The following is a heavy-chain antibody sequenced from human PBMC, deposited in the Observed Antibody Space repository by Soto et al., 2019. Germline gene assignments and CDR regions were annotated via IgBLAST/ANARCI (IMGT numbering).Heavy chain of an antibody. D-gene: IGHD3-22*01. Sequence: GGSLRLSCAASGFSFSRYAMHWVRQAPGKGLEWVAVISYDGSNKYYADSVKGRFTISRDNSKNTLYLQMNSLRAEDTAVYYCAREYLPPTANSSPYGKDVWGQGTTVTVSS. CDR2: ISYDGSNK. CDR1: GFSFSRYA. V-gene: IGHV3-30-3*01. CDR3: AREYLPPTANSSPYGKDV. J-gene: IGHJ6*02.